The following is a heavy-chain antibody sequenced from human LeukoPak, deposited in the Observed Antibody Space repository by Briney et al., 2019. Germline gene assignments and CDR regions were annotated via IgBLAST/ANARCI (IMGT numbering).Heavy chain of an antibody. J-gene: IGHJ5*02. CDR1: GFTFSGFW. CDR2: INSDGSEG. D-gene: IGHD2-2*01. V-gene: IGHV3-7*01. Sequence: GGSLRLSCAVSGFTFSGFWMSWSRQAPGKGLEWVASINSDGSEGYYADVVKGRFTISRDNAKNSLYLQMNSLRAEDTAVYYCARMPPPFSTWGQGTLVTVSS. CDR3: ARMPPPFST.